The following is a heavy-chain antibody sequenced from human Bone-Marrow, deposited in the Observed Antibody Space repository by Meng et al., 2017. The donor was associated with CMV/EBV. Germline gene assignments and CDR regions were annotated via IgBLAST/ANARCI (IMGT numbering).Heavy chain of an antibody. CDR3: ARRRSSGYPPAAFDI. J-gene: IGHJ3*02. Sequence: ASVKVSCKASGYTFTSYGISWVRQAPGQGLEWMGWISAYNGNTNYAQKFQGRVTMTRDTSISTAYMELSRLRSDDTAVYYCARRRSSGYPPAAFDIWGQGTMVTVSS. V-gene: IGHV1-18*01. D-gene: IGHD3-22*01. CDR2: ISAYNGNT. CDR1: GYTFTSYG.